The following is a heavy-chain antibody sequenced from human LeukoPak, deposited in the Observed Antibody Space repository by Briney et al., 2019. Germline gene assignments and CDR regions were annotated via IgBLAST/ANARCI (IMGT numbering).Heavy chain of an antibody. Sequence: ASVKVSFKASGYTFTSYYIHWVRQAPGQGLEWMGIINPSGGSTSYAQKFQGRVTMSRDMSTNTVYMELSSLRSEDTAVYYCARVAVGGHWFDPWGQGTLVTVSS. D-gene: IGHD3-10*01. CDR2: INPSGGST. V-gene: IGHV1-46*01. CDR3: ARVAVGGHWFDP. CDR1: GYTFTSYY. J-gene: IGHJ5*02.